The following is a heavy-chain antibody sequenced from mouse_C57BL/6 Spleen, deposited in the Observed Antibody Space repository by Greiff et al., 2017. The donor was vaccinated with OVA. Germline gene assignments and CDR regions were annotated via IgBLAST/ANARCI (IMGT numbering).Heavy chain of an antibody. V-gene: IGHV1-81*01. J-gene: IGHJ4*01. CDR1: GYTFTSYG. D-gene: IGHD1-1*01. Sequence: VQLQQSGAELARPGASVKLSCKASGYTFTSYGISWVKQRTGQGLEWIGEIYPRSGNPYYNEKFKGKATLTADKSSSTAYMELRSLTSEDSAVYFCARRDYGSSYGGKYAMDYWGQGTSVTVSS. CDR3: ARRDYGSSYGGKYAMDY. CDR2: IYPRSGNP.